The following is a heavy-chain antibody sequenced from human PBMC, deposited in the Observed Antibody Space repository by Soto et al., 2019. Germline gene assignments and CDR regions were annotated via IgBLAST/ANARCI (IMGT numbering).Heavy chain of an antibody. CDR3: AKGRSYASGLGQNWFDP. Sequence: EVPLVESGGGLVQPGRSLRLSCAASGFIFDDYAMHWVRQAPGKGLEWVSGISWNGGTIGYADSVKGRFTISRDNAKNSLYLQMDSLRPEDTALYYCAKGRSYASGLGQNWFDPWGQGTLVTVSS. V-gene: IGHV3-9*01. D-gene: IGHD2-2*01. CDR2: ISWNGGTI. CDR1: GFIFDDYA. J-gene: IGHJ5*02.